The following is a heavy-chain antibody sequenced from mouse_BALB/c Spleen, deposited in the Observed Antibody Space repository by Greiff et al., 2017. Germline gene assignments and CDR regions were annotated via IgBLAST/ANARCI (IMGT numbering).Heavy chain of an antibody. CDR3: ARGTTVVATDFDV. CDR2: IWGDGST. V-gene: IGHV2-6-7*01. D-gene: IGHD1-1*01. Sequence: QVQLKESGPGLVAPSQSLSITCTVSGFSLTGYGVNWVRQPPGKGLEWLGMIWGDGSTDYNSALKSRLSISKDNSKSQVFLKMNSLQTDDTARYYCARGTTVVATDFDVWGAGTTVTVSS. J-gene: IGHJ1*01. CDR1: GFSLTGYG.